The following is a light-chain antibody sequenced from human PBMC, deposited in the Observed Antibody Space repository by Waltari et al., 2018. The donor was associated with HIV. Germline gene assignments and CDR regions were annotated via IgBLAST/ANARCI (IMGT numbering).Light chain of an antibody. Sequence: QSVLTQPPSVSAAPGQTVTISCSGSSSNIGTNYASWYQQLPGTAPNLLIYDNHKRPSGIPDRFSGSASGTSATLGITGLQTGDEADYYCGTWDSSLSAVVFGGGTKLTVL. CDR3: GTWDSSLSAVV. CDR2: DNH. J-gene: IGLJ2*01. V-gene: IGLV1-51*01. CDR1: SSNIGTNY.